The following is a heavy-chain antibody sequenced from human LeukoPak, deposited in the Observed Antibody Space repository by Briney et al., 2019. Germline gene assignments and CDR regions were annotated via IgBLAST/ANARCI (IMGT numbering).Heavy chain of an antibody. CDR3: ARAEGSGSSSPNY. V-gene: IGHV3-21*01. D-gene: IGHD3-10*01. CDR1: GFTFSSYS. Sequence: GGSLRLSCAASGFTFSSYSMNWVRQAPGKGLEWVSSISSSSSYIYYADSVKGRFTISRDNAKSSLYLQMNSLRAEDTAVYYCARAEGSGSSSPNYWGQGTLVTVSS. CDR2: ISSSSSYI. J-gene: IGHJ4*02.